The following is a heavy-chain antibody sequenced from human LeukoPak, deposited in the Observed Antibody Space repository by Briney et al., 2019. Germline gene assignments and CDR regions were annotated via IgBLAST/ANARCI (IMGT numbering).Heavy chain of an antibody. J-gene: IGHJ5*02. Sequence: GGSLSLSCSPSGITLSSYWIHCVRHAPRKGRVWVSRINSDGSSTIHPASVKGRFTISRDNAKNTLYLQMNSMRAEDTAVYYCARDLYSSSWYVSFWFDTWGQGTLVTVSS. D-gene: IGHD6-13*01. V-gene: IGHV3-74*01. CDR3: ARDLYSSSWYVSFWFDT. CDR2: INSDGSST. CDR1: GITLSSYW.